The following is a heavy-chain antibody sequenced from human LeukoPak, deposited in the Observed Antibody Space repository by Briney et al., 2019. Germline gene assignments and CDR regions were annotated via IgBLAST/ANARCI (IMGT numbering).Heavy chain of an antibody. CDR1: GGSISSYY. V-gene: IGHV4-59*01. CDR3: ARLDGYNYNEYYFDY. D-gene: IGHD5-12*01. J-gene: IGHJ4*02. Sequence: SETLSLTCTVSGGSISSYYWSWIRQPPGKGLEWIGYIYYSGSTNYNPSPKSRVTISVDTSKNQFSLKLSSVTAADTAVYYCARLDGYNYNEYYFDYWGQGTLVTVSS. CDR2: IYYSGST.